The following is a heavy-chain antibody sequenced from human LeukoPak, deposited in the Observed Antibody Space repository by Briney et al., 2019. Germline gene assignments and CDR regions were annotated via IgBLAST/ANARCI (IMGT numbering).Heavy chain of an antibody. D-gene: IGHD3-22*01. CDR2: IRYDGSNK. V-gene: IGHV3-30*02. CDR1: GFTFSSYG. CDR3: ARETYYYDSSGYFDY. Sequence: GGSLRLSCAASGFTFSSYGMHWVRQAPGKGLEWVAFIRYDGSNKYYADSVKGRFTISRDNSKNTLYLQMNSLRAEATAVYYCARETYYYDSSGYFDYWGQGTLVTVSS. J-gene: IGHJ4*02.